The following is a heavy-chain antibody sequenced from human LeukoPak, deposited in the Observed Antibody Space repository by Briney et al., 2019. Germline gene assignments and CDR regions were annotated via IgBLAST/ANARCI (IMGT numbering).Heavy chain of an antibody. CDR2: ISGSGGST. J-gene: IGHJ4*02. CDR1: GFTFSSYA. Sequence: PGGSLRLSCAASGFTFSSYAMSWVRQAPGKGLEWVSAISGSGGSTYYADSVKGRFTISRDNSKNTLYLQMNSLRAEDTAVYYCASGRYRGSHRPGTPCVYWGQATLPTLSS. CDR3: ASGRYRGSHRPGTPCVY. V-gene: IGHV3-23*01. D-gene: IGHD1-26*01.